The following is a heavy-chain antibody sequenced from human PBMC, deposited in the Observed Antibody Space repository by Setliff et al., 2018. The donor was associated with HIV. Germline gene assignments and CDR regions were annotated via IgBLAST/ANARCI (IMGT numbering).Heavy chain of an antibody. J-gene: IGHJ5*02. CDR2: ISAYIGHT. CDR1: GYSFINYG. Sequence: ASVKVSCKASGYSFINYGISWVRQAPGQGPEWMGWISAYIGHTDYAPRLLGRVTMTTDTSTSTAYMELRSLSSDDTAVYYCARARLQGIVTAVGPRDNCLDPWGQGTRVTVSS. D-gene: IGHD1-26*01. V-gene: IGHV1-18*01. CDR3: ARARLQGIVTAVGPRDNCLDP.